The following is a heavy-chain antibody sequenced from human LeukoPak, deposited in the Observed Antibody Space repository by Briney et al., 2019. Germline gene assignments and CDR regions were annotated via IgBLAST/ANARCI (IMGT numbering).Heavy chain of an antibody. CDR1: GFTFSSYW. J-gene: IGHJ3*02. CDR2: IKQDGSEK. Sequence: GGSLRLSCAASGFTFSSYWMSWVRQAPGKGLEWVANIKQDGSEKYYVDSVKGRFTISRDNAKNSLYLQMNSLRAEDTAVYYCARDLTTVTTGDAFDIWGQGTMVTVSS. V-gene: IGHV3-7*01. CDR3: ARDLTTVTTGDAFDI. D-gene: IGHD4-17*01.